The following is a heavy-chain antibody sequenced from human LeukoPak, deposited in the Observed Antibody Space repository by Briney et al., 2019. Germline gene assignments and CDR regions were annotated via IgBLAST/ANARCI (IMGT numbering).Heavy chain of an antibody. Sequence: ASVKVSCKASGYTFTGYYMHWVRQAPGQGLEWMGWINPNSGGTNYAQKFQGWVTMTRDTSISTAYMELSRLRSDDTAVYYCARGQRVATINDAFDIWGQGTMVTVSS. V-gene: IGHV1-2*04. CDR3: ARGQRVATINDAFDI. CDR2: INPNSGGT. CDR1: GYTFTGYY. J-gene: IGHJ3*02. D-gene: IGHD5-24*01.